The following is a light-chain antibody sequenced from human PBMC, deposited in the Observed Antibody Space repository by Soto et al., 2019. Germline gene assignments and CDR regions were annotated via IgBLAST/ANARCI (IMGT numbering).Light chain of an antibody. J-gene: IGKJ3*01. CDR2: DAS. CDR1: QSISIY. Sequence: DIQMTQSPSSLSASVGDRVTITCRASQSISIYLPWYQQKPGKAPKLLIYDASSLQSGVPSRFSGSGSGTDFTLPISSLQPEDFATYYCQQSFNTPLSFGPGTKVDFK. V-gene: IGKV1-39*01. CDR3: QQSFNTPLS.